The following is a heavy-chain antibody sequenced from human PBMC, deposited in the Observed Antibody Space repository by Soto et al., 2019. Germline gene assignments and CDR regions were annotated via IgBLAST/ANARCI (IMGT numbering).Heavy chain of an antibody. Sequence: PSETLSLTCAVYGGSFSGYYWSWIRQPPGKGLEWIGEVNHSGSTNYNPSLKSRVTISVDTSKNQFSLKLSSVTAADTAVYYCARDPYGGDNWFDPWGQGTLVTVSS. CDR2: VNHSGST. D-gene: IGHD2-21*01. CDR1: GGSFSGYY. J-gene: IGHJ5*02. CDR3: ARDPYGGDNWFDP. V-gene: IGHV4-34*01.